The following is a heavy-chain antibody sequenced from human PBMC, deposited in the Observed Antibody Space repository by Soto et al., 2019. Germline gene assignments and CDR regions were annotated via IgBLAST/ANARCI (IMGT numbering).Heavy chain of an antibody. D-gene: IGHD3-16*01. CDR3: AKDRYGHGGGGNWFDP. J-gene: IGHJ5*02. CDR2: ISWNSGSI. V-gene: IGHV3-9*01. CDR1: GFTFDDYA. Sequence: EVQLVESGGGLVQPGRSLRLSCAASGFTFDDYAMHWVRQAPGKGLEWVSGISWNSGSIGYADSVKGRFTISRDNAKNSLYLQMNSLRAEDTALYYCAKDRYGHGGGGNWFDPWGQGTLVTVSS.